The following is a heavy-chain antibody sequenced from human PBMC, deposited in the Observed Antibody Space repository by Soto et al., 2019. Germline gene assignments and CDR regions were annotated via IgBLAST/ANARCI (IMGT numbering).Heavy chain of an antibody. D-gene: IGHD1-26*01. CDR1: GGSISSSSYC. Sequence: PSETLSLTCTVSGGSISSSSYCWGWIRQPPGKGLEWIGSIYYSGSTYYNPSLKSRVTISVDTSKNQFSLKLSSVTAADTAVYYGARRGSFLYWFDPWGQGTLVTVSS. CDR3: ARRGSFLYWFDP. CDR2: IYYSGST. V-gene: IGHV4-39*01. J-gene: IGHJ5*02.